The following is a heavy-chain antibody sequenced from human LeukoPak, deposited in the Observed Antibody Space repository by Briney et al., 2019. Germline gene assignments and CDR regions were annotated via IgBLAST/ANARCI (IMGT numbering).Heavy chain of an antibody. CDR2: IYYSGST. Sequence: KPSETLSLTCTVSGGSVSSGSYYWSWIRQPPGKGLEWIGYIYYSGSTNYNPPLKSRVAISVDTSKNQFSLKLSSVTAADTAVYYCARHGSDYRAYFDYWGQGTLVTVSS. CDR1: GGSVSSGSYY. V-gene: IGHV4-61*01. J-gene: IGHJ4*02. D-gene: IGHD4/OR15-4a*01. CDR3: ARHGSDYRAYFDY.